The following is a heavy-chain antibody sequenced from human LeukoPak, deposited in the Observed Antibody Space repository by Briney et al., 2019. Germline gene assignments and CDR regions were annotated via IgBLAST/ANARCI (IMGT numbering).Heavy chain of an antibody. D-gene: IGHD5-18*01. V-gene: IGHV1-2*02. Sequence: ASVKVSCKASGYTFTGYYMHWVRQAPGQGLEWMGWINPNSGGTNYAQKFQGRVTMTRNTSISTANMELSRLRFDDTAVYYCARDPGSGYSFLYYFDYWGQGTLVAVSS. CDR3: ARDPGSGYSFLYYFDY. CDR2: INPNSGGT. CDR1: GYTFTGYY. J-gene: IGHJ4*02.